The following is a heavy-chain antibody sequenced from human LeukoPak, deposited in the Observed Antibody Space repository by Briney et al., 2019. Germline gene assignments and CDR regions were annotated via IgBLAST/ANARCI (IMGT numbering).Heavy chain of an antibody. Sequence: GGSLRLSCAASGLTVSSNYMSWVRQAPGKGLEWVPVIYGGGSTYYADSVKGRFTISRDNSKNTLYLQMNSLSAEDTAVYYCAREDPGHWSRRAFDIWGQGTVVTVTS. CDR1: GLTVSSNY. J-gene: IGHJ3*02. V-gene: IGHV3-53*01. D-gene: IGHD2-8*02. CDR3: AREDPGHWSRRAFDI. CDR2: IYGGGST.